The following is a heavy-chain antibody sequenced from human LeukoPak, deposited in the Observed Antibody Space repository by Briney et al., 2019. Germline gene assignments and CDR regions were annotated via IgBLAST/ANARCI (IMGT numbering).Heavy chain of an antibody. CDR3: ATDAGLGYTYYGMDV. Sequence: ASVKVSCTVSGYTLTELSMHWVRQAPGKGLEWMGGFDPEDGETIYAQKFQGRVTMTEDTSTDTAYMELSSLRSEDTAVYYCATDAGLGYTYYGMDVWGQGTTVTVSS. CDR2: FDPEDGET. D-gene: IGHD5-24*01. J-gene: IGHJ6*02. CDR1: GYTLTELS. V-gene: IGHV1-24*01.